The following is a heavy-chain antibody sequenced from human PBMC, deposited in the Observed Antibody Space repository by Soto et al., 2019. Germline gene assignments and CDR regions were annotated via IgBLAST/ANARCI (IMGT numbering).Heavy chain of an antibody. J-gene: IGHJ4*02. Sequence: GAPVKVSCKGSGGTFSSYAISWVRQAPGQGLEWMGGIIPIFGTANYAQKFQGRVTITADESTSTAYMELSSLRSEDTAVYYCARDPMRSDIVASRGSVLDYWGQGTLVTVSS. V-gene: IGHV1-69*13. CDR2: IIPIFGTA. CDR3: ARDPMRSDIVASRGSVLDY. CDR1: GGTFSSYA. D-gene: IGHD5-12*01.